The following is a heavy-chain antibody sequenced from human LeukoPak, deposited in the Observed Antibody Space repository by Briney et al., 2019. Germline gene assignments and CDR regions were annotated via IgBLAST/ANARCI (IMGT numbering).Heavy chain of an antibody. J-gene: IGHJ4*02. V-gene: IGHV3-11*04. CDR2: ISSSGSTI. CDR3: ARAAGPSGYYPHFDY. CDR1: GFTFSDYY. Sequence: GGSLRLSCAASGFTFSDYYMSWIRQAPGEGLEWVSYISSSGSTIYYADSVKGRFTISRDNAKNSLYLQMNSLRAEDTAVYYCARAAGPSGYYPHFDYWGQGTLVTVSS. D-gene: IGHD3-3*01.